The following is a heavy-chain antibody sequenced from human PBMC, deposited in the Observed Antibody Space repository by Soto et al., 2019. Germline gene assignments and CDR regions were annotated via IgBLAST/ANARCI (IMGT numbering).Heavy chain of an antibody. Sequence: SETLSLTCAVSGGSISSSNWWSWVRQPPGKGLEWIGEIYHSGSTNYNPSLKSRVTISVDKSKNQFSLKLSSVTAADTAVYYCASVRYSSGWYRDYYYYGMDVWGQGTTVTAP. D-gene: IGHD6-19*01. J-gene: IGHJ6*02. V-gene: IGHV4-4*02. CDR1: GGSISSSNW. CDR2: IYHSGST. CDR3: ASVRYSSGWYRDYYYYGMDV.